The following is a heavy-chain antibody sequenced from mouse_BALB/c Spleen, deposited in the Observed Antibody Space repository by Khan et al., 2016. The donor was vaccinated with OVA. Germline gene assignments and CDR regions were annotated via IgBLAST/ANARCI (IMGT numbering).Heavy chain of an antibody. Sequence: EVQLQESGPGLVKPSQSLSLTCTVTGYSITSDYAWNWIRQFPENKLEWMGYIKYSGSTSYNPSLKSRISISRDTSKNQFFLQLNSVTTEDTATYYWARSGTISTVVVTDFDFWGQGTTLTVSS. D-gene: IGHD1-1*01. CDR3: ARSGTISTVVVTDFDF. CDR2: IKYSGST. V-gene: IGHV3-2*02. CDR1: GYSITSDYA. J-gene: IGHJ2*01.